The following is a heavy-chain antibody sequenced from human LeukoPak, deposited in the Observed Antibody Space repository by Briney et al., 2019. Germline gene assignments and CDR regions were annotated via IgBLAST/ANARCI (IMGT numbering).Heavy chain of an antibody. CDR1: GGSISSYY. J-gene: IGHJ6*03. CDR3: ARVPSMSRLYYYYMDV. CDR2: IYYRGST. V-gene: IGHV4-59*01. D-gene: IGHD2/OR15-2a*01. Sequence: PSEALSLIRIVSGGSISSYYWSWIRQPPGEGLEWVGYIYYRGSTNYNPSLKSRVTISVDTSKNPFSLELSSVTAADTAVYYCARVPSMSRLYYYYMDVWGKGTTVTVSS.